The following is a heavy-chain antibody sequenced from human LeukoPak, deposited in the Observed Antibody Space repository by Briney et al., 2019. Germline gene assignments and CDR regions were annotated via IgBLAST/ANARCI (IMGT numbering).Heavy chain of an antibody. CDR3: ARGYYYGSGSYQLAFDI. J-gene: IGHJ3*02. V-gene: IGHV3-21*01. D-gene: IGHD3-10*01. CDR1: GFTFSSYS. Sequence: GGSLRLTCAASGFTFSSYSMNWVRQAPGKGLEWVSSISSSSSYIYYADSVKGRFTISRDNAKNSLYLQMNSLRAEDTAVYYCARGYYYGSGSYQLAFDIWGQGTMVTVSS. CDR2: ISSSSSYI.